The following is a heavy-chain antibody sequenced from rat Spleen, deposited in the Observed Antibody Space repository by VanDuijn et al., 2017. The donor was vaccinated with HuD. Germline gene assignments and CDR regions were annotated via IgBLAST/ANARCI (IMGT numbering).Heavy chain of an antibody. J-gene: IGHJ3*01. D-gene: IGHD1-11*01. V-gene: IGHV5-7*01. Sequence: EVQLVESGGGLVQPGRSLKLSCAASGFTFSDYNMAWVRQAPKKGLEWVATISYDGSSTYYRDSVKGRFTISRDNAKSTLYLQMDSLRSEDTATYYCARHYGGYSWFAYWGQGTLVTVSS. CDR1: GFTFSDYN. CDR2: ISYDGSST. CDR3: ARHYGGYSWFAY.